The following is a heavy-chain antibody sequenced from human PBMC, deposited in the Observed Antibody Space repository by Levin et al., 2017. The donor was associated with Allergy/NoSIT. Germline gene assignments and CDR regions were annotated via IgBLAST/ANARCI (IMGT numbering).Heavy chain of an antibody. CDR1: GGSFSGYY. D-gene: IGHD3-9*01. CDR2: INHSGST. J-gene: IGHJ5*02. CDR3: ARGRYFDWLLVGWFDP. Sequence: PGGSLRLSCAVYGGSFSGYYWSWIRQPPGKGLEWIGEINHSGSTNYNPSLKSRVTISVDTSKNQFSLKLSSVTAADTAVYYCARGRYFDWLLVGWFDPWGQGTLVTVSS. V-gene: IGHV4-34*01.